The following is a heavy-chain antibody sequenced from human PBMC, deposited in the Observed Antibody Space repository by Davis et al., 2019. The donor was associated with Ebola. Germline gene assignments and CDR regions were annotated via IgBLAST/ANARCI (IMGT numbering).Heavy chain of an antibody. Sequence: GESLKISCAASGFTFSSYWMHWVRQAPGKGLVWVSRINSDGSSTSYADSVKGRFTISRDNSKNTLYLQMNSLRAEDTAVYYCAKLEQLGYWGQGTLVTVSS. CDR2: INSDGSST. V-gene: IGHV3-74*01. D-gene: IGHD6-13*01. J-gene: IGHJ4*02. CDR1: GFTFSSYW. CDR3: AKLEQLGY.